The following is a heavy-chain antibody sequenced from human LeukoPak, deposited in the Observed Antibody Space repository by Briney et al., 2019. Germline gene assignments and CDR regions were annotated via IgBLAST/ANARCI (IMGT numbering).Heavy chain of an antibody. Sequence: SETLSLTCTVSGGSISGGGYSWTWIRQHPGKGLEWIGYIYYSGSTDYNPSLKSRLSMSVDMSNNQFSLSLSSVTAADTAVYYCARSCGGDCDYYYYGMDVWGQGTTVTVSS. J-gene: IGHJ6*02. D-gene: IGHD2-21*02. V-gene: IGHV4-31*03. CDR1: GGSISGGGYS. CDR3: ARSCGGDCDYYYYGMDV. CDR2: IYYSGST.